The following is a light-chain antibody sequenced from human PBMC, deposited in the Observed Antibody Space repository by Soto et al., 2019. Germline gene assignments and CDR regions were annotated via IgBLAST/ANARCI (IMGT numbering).Light chain of an antibody. J-gene: IGKJ1*01. CDR2: GAS. Sequence: EIVITQSPATLSVSPGERATLSCSASQSVSSDLAWYHQKPGQAPRLLIYGASTRATGIPARFSGSGSGTEFTLTINSLQSEDFAVYYCQQYNNWPRTFGQGSMVDI. V-gene: IGKV3-15*01. CDR1: QSVSSD. CDR3: QQYNNWPRT.